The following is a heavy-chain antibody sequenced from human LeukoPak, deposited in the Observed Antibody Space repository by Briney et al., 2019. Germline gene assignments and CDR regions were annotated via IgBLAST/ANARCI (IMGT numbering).Heavy chain of an antibody. V-gene: IGHV3-23*01. J-gene: IGHJ3*02. CDR3: AKARYSGYAFDAFDM. D-gene: IGHD5-12*01. CDR1: GFTFSSCA. CDR2: ISGGGGST. Sequence: GGSLRLSCAASGFTFSSCAMNWVRQAPGKGPEWVSVISGGGGSTFYADSVKGRFTISRDNSKNTLYLQMNSLRAEDTAVYYCAKARYSGYAFDAFDMWGQGTMVSVSS.